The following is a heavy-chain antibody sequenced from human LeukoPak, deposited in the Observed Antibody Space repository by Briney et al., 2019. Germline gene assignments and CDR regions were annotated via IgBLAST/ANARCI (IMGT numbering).Heavy chain of an antibody. Sequence: ASVKVSCKASGYTFTGYYMHWVRQAPGQGLEWMGWINPNSGGTNYAQKFQGRVTMTRDTSISTAYMELSRLRSDDTAVYYCAREEVVVVPAAISGWFDPWGQGTLVTVSS. V-gene: IGHV1-2*02. CDR3: AREEVVVVPAAISGWFDP. CDR1: GYTFTGYY. J-gene: IGHJ5*02. D-gene: IGHD2-2*01. CDR2: INPNSGGT.